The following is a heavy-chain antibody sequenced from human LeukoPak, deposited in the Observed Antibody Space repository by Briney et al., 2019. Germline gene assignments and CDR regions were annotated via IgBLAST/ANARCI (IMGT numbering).Heavy chain of an antibody. CDR3: AKVQDQWLEPFYMDV. CDR1: GFTFSSYA. Sequence: GGSLRLSCAASGFTFSSYAMSWVRQAPGKGLEWVSAISGSGGSTYYADSVKGRFTISRDSSKNTLYLQMNSLRAEDTAVYYCAKVQDQWLEPFYMDVWGKGTTVTVSS. V-gene: IGHV3-23*01. D-gene: IGHD6-19*01. CDR2: ISGSGGST. J-gene: IGHJ6*03.